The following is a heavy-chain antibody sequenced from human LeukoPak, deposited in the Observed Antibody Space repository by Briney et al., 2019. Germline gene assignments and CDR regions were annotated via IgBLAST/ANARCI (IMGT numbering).Heavy chain of an antibody. V-gene: IGHV3-30*02. D-gene: IGHD3-3*01. J-gene: IGHJ4*02. Sequence: GGSLRLSCEASGFTFSTYGMSWVRQAPGKGLEWFSFIRNDGNDKYYADSVKGRFTISRDNSKNTLYLQMNSLRPEDTALYYCVRDFEWSFDTWDQGTLVTVSS. CDR2: IRNDGNDK. CDR1: GFTFSTYG. CDR3: VRDFEWSFDT.